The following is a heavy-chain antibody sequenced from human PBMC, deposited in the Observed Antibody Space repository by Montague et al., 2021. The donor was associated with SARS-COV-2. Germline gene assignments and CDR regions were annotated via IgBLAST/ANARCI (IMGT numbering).Heavy chain of an antibody. CDR2: ISYDGSNK. J-gene: IGHJ5*02. CDR1: GFTFSSYA. D-gene: IGHD1-26*01. V-gene: IGHV3-30*04. Sequence: SLRLSCAASGFTFSSYAMHWVRQAPGKGLEWVALISYDGSNKYYADSVKGRFTISRDNSKNTPYLQMNSLRAEGTAVYYCARDSGSSFDPWGQGTLVTVSS. CDR3: ARDSGSSFDP.